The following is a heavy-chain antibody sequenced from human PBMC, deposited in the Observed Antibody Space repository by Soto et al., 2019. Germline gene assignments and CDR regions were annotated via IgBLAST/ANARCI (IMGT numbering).Heavy chain of an antibody. V-gene: IGHV3-23*01. CDR2: ISGSGGST. D-gene: IGHD2-2*01. CDR1: GFTFSSYA. J-gene: IGHJ6*03. Sequence: PGGSLRLSCAASGFTFSSYAMSWVRQAPGKGLEWVSAISGSGGSTYYADSVKGRFTISRDNSKNTLYLQMNSLRAEDTAVYYCAKDHIPAAFRDGDYYYYMDVWGKGTTVTVSS. CDR3: AKDHIPAAFRDGDYYYYMDV.